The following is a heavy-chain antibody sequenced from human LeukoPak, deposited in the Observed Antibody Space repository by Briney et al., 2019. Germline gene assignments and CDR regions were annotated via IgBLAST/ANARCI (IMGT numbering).Heavy chain of an antibody. D-gene: IGHD3-22*01. CDR1: GGTFSSYA. CDR2: IIPIFGTA. Sequence: GSSVTVSCKASGGTFSSYAISWVRQAPGQGLEWMGGIIPIFGTANYAQKFQGRVTITADESTSTAYMELSSLRSEDTAVYYCARGTSPYYDSSGYYYGNADYWGQGTLVTVSS. V-gene: IGHV1-69*01. CDR3: ARGTSPYYDSSGYYYGNADY. J-gene: IGHJ4*02.